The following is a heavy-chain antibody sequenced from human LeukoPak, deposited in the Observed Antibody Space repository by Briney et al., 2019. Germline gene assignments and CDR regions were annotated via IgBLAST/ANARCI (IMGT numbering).Heavy chain of an antibody. CDR3: ARGGYYHNEAFEI. D-gene: IGHD3-3*01. J-gene: IGHJ3*02. CDR1: GYTFNGYY. CDR2: INPNTGGP. Sequence: ASVKVSCKASGYTFNGYYLHWVRQAPGQGLEWMGWINPNTGGPNYAQKFQGRVTMTRDRSISTAYMELSGLTSDDTAVYYCARGGYYHNEAFEIWGQGTMVTVSS. V-gene: IGHV1-2*02.